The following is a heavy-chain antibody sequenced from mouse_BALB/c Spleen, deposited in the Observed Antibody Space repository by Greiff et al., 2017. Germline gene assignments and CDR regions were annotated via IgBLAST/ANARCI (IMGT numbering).Heavy chain of an antibody. J-gene: IGHJ4*01. Sequence: VKLQESGAELARPGASVKMSCKASGYTFTSYTMHWVKQRPGQGLEWIGYINPSSGYTNYNQKFKDKATLTADKSSSTAYMQLSSLTSEDSAVYYCARYDYDDYYAMDYWGQGTSVTVSS. CDR1: GYTFTSYT. D-gene: IGHD2-4*01. V-gene: IGHV1-4*01. CDR2: INPSSGYT. CDR3: ARYDYDDYYAMDY.